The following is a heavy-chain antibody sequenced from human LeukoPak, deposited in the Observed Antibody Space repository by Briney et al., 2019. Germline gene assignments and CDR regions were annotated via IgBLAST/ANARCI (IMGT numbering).Heavy chain of an antibody. CDR1: GFTFSSYA. V-gene: IGHV3-23*01. D-gene: IGHD3-9*01. CDR2: LTASGETT. J-gene: IGHJ4*02. Sequence: GGSLRLSCAASGFTFSSYAMSWFRQAPGKGLEWGSALTASGETTYYAASVKGRFTISRDNSKNTPFLQMNSLRAEDTAVYYCAANGESTDWHWNYWGQGTLVTVSS. CDR3: AANGESTDWHWNY.